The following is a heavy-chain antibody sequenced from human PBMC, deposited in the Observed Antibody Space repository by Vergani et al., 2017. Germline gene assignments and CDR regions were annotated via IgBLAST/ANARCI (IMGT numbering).Heavy chain of an antibody. D-gene: IGHD3-10*01. Sequence: QVRLQESGPGLVKPSETLSLTCSVSGGSMSGYYWSWIRQPPGKELEWIGYMYHSGSTNYNPSLWTRVTISGDTSKNQFSLKLNSVTAADTAVYYCGRVADFYGLGSRLLDLWGQGILVTVSS. CDR3: GRVADFYGLGSRLLDL. CDR2: MYHSGST. V-gene: IGHV4-59*01. CDR1: GGSMSGYY. J-gene: IGHJ5*02.